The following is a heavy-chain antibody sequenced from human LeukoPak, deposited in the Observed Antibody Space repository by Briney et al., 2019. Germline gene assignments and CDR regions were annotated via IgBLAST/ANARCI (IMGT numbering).Heavy chain of an antibody. D-gene: IGHD5-12*01. Sequence: SETLSLTCTVSDGSISGYYWSWIRQSAGKGLEWIGRIYGSGTTRYNPSPESRVTMSVDTSKNQFSLKLSSMTAADTAVYFCARGMAAAYDYNWFDAWGQGTLVTVSS. V-gene: IGHV4-4*07. CDR3: ARGMAAAYDYNWFDA. CDR2: IYGSGTT. J-gene: IGHJ5*02. CDR1: DGSISGYY.